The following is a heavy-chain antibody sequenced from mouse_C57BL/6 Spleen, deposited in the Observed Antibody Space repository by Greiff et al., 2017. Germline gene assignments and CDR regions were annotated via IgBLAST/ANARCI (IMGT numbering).Heavy chain of an antibody. V-gene: IGHV1-64*01. Sequence: QVQLQQPGAELVKPGASVTLSCKASGYTFTSYWMHWVKQRPGQGLEWIGMIHPNSGSTNYNEKFKSKATLTVDKSSSTAYMQLSSLTSEDSAVYYCASVYYDSLMDYWGQGTSVTVSS. D-gene: IGHD2-4*01. CDR3: ASVYYDSLMDY. CDR2: IHPNSGST. CDR1: GYTFTSYW. J-gene: IGHJ4*01.